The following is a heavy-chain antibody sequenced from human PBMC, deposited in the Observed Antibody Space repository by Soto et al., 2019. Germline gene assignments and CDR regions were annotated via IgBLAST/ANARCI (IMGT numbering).Heavy chain of an antibody. J-gene: IGHJ4*02. CDR3: ARGIPGHYGCDY. CDR1: GLSFSGYW. V-gene: IGHV3-74*01. D-gene: IGHD4-17*01. CDR2: IHSDGSNT. Sequence: PGGSLRLSCAASGLSFSGYWMHWVRQSPGKGLVWVSRIHSDGSNTNYAESVKGRFTISRDNAKNTLYLQMDSLRAEDTAVYYCARGIPGHYGCDYWGQGALVTVSS.